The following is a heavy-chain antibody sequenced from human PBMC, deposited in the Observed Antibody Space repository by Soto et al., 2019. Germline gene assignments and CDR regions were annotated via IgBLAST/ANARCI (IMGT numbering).Heavy chain of an antibody. CDR3: ARDTGAGTFDF. J-gene: IGHJ4*02. D-gene: IGHD1-1*01. CDR1: GYTFSSYA. V-gene: IGHV1-3*01. CDR2: INAGYGNT. Sequence: QVHLVQSGAEVRKPGASVKVSCKASGYTFSSYAMHWVRQAPGQRLEWMGWINAGYGNTKSSQKFQDRVTISRDTSASPAYMELTRLRSEDTAVYYCARDTGAGTFDFWGQGTLVTVSS.